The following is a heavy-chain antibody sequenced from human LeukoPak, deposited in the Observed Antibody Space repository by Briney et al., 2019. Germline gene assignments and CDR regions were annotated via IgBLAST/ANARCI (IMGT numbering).Heavy chain of an antibody. V-gene: IGHV3-72*01. D-gene: IGHD2/OR15-2a*01. CDR1: GFTFSDYY. CDR3: ARAVSLGGYYGMDV. Sequence: PGGSLRLSCAVSGFTFSDYYMDWVRQAPGKGLEWVGRSRDKARSYSTEYAASVKGRFIISRDDSRSSLYLQMNSLNTDDTAVYFCARAVSLGGYYGMDVWGQGTTVTVSS. CDR2: SRDKARSYST. J-gene: IGHJ6*02.